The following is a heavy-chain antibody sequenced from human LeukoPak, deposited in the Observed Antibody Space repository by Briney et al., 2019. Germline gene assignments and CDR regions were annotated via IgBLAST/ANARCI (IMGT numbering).Heavy chain of an antibody. D-gene: IGHD3-22*01. V-gene: IGHV4-39*01. CDR2: IYYSGST. J-gene: IGHJ5*02. CDR3: ARRDSSGYYGPLNWFDP. Sequence: SETLSLTCTVSGGSISSSSYYWGWICQPPGKGLEWIGSIYYSGSTYYNPSLMSRVTISVDTSTNQFSLKLSSVTAADTAVYYCARRDSSGYYGPLNWFDPWGQGTLVTVSS. CDR1: GGSISSSSYY.